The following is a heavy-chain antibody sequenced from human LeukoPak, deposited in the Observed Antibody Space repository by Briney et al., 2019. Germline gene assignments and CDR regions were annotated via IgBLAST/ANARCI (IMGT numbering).Heavy chain of an antibody. J-gene: IGHJ3*02. V-gene: IGHV4-59*08. CDR3: ARPPTLDI. CDR2: IYYTGST. Sequence: PSETLSLTCTVSGGSVTSYYWSWIRQPPGRGLEWLGYIYYTGSTNYNPSLKSRVTISVDASKNQFSLKLSSVTAADTAVYYCARPPTLDIWGQGTMVTVSS. D-gene: IGHD1-1*01. CDR1: GGSVTSYY.